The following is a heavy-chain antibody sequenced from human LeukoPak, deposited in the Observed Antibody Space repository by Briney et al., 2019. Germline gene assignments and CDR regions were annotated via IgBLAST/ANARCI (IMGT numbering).Heavy chain of an antibody. Sequence: ASVKVSCKASGYTFTSYYMHWVRQAPGQGLEWMGIINPSGGSTSYAQKFQGRVTMTRDTSTSTVYMELSSLRSEDTAAYYCARVVRSSTKTYYYYGMDVWGQGTTVTVSS. J-gene: IGHJ6*02. V-gene: IGHV1-46*01. CDR1: GYTFTSYY. CDR2: INPSGGST. CDR3: ARVVRSSTKTYYYYGMDV. D-gene: IGHD2-2*01.